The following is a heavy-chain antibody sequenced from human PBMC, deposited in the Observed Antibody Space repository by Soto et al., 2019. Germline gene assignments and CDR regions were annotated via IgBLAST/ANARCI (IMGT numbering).Heavy chain of an antibody. CDR1: GYTFTSYA. J-gene: IGHJ5*02. CDR2: INAGNGNT. Sequence: GASVKVPCKASGYTFTSYAMHWVRQAPGQRLEWMGWINAGNGNTKYSQKFQGRVTITRDTSASTAYMELSSLRSEDTAVYYCARGPLFPNWTQFDPWGQGTLVTVSS. V-gene: IGHV1-3*01. CDR3: ARGPLFPNWTQFDP. D-gene: IGHD1-1*01.